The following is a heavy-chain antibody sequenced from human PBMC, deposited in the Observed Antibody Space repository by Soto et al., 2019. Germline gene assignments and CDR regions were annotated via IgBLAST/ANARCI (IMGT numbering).Heavy chain of an antibody. D-gene: IGHD3-9*01. Sequence: QLQLQESGPGLVKPSETLSLTCTVYGGSISSSSYYWGWIRQPPGKGLEWIGSIYYSGSTYYNPSLKSRVTISVDTSKNQFSLQLSSVTAADTAVYYCARHDWAKPFDYWGQGTLVTVSS. CDR3: ARHDWAKPFDY. V-gene: IGHV4-39*01. J-gene: IGHJ4*02. CDR2: IYYSGST. CDR1: GGSISSSSYY.